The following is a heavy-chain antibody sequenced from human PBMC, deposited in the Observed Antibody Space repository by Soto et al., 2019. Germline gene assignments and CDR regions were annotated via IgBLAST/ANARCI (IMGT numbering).Heavy chain of an antibody. CDR1: GYTFTIYG. Sequence: QVQLVQSGGEVKKPGASVKVSCKASGYTFTIYGINWVRQAPGQGREWMGWISPDNGNTNYAQKLQGRVTMTTDTATSTAYMELRSLRADDTAVYYCARALGYSGYAGMDVWGQGTRVTVSS. D-gene: IGHD5-12*01. CDR3: ARALGYSGYAGMDV. CDR2: ISPDNGNT. J-gene: IGHJ6*02. V-gene: IGHV1-18*01.